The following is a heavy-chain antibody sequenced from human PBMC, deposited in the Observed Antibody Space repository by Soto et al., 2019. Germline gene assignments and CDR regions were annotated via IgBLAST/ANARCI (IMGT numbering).Heavy chain of an antibody. V-gene: IGHV1-24*01. J-gene: IGHJ4*02. CDR1: GYTLTELS. D-gene: IGHD3-10*01. CDR2: FDPEDGET. Sequence: VSVKVSCKVSGYTLTELSMHWVRQAPGKGLEWMGGFDPEDGETIYAQKFQGRVTMTEDTSTDTAYMELSSLRSEDTAVYYCATKPKELLTSPFDYWGQGTLVTVSS. CDR3: ATKPKELLTSPFDY.